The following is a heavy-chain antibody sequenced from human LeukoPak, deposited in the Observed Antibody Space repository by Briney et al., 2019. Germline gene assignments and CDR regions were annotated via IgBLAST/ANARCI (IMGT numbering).Heavy chain of an antibody. J-gene: IGHJ2*01. Sequence: ASVKVSCKASDYTFTNYGLSWVRQAPGQGLEWMGWITTYNGNTNYAQKFQGRVTMTTDTSTSTAYMELSSLRFYDTAVYYCARGVGAGSWYFDFWGRGTLVIVSS. D-gene: IGHD1-26*01. CDR1: DYTFTNYG. CDR3: ARGVGAGSWYFDF. CDR2: ITTYNGNT. V-gene: IGHV1-18*01.